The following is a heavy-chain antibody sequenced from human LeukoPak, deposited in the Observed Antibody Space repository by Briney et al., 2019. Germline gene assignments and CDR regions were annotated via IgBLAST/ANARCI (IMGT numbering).Heavy chain of an antibody. V-gene: IGHV3-48*03. Sequence: GGSLRLSCIASGSTFSSYEMDWVRRAPGKGLEWVSYIGSSGGSRYYADSVKGRFTTSRDNAKNSLYLQMNSLRAEDTAVYYCAREDGDAFDIWGQGTMVTVSS. J-gene: IGHJ3*02. CDR2: IGSSGGSR. CDR3: AREDGDAFDI. D-gene: IGHD5-24*01. CDR1: GSTFSSYE.